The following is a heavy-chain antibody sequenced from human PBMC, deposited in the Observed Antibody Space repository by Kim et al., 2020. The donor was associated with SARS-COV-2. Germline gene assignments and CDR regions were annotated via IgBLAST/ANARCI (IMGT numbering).Heavy chain of an antibody. J-gene: IGHJ6*02. D-gene: IGHD2-15*01. V-gene: IGHV3-30*01. Sequence: SVKGRLTISRDNSKNTLYLQMNSLGAEDTAVYYCARSVVVVAAHYYGMDVWGQGTTVTVSS. CDR3: ARSVVVVAAHYYGMDV.